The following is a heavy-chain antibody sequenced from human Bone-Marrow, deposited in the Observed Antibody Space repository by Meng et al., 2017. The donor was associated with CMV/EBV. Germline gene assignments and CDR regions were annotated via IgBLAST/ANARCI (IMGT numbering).Heavy chain of an antibody. V-gene: IGHV3-9*01. Sequence: SLKISCAASGFTFDDYGMSWVRQAPGKGLEWVSGISWNSGSIGYADSVKGRFTISRDNAKNSLYLQMNSLRAEDTALYYCAKDIGSSWGPGAFDIWGQGTMVTVSS. CDR2: ISWNSGSI. CDR3: AKDIGSSWGPGAFDI. D-gene: IGHD6-13*01. J-gene: IGHJ3*02. CDR1: GFTFDDYG.